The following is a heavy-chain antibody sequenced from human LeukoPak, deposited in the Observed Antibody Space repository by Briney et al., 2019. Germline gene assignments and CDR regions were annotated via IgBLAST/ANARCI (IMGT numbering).Heavy chain of an antibody. CDR3: ASIATTVNLYYYYYYMDV. CDR2: IYYSGST. D-gene: IGHD4-11*01. J-gene: IGHJ6*03. CDR1: GGSISSSSYY. Sequence: SETLSLTCTVSGGSISSSSYYWGWIRQPPGKGLEWIGSIYYSGSTYYNPSLKSRVTISVDTSKNQFSLKLSSVTAADTAVYYCASIATTVNLYYYYYYMDVWGKGTTVTVSS. V-gene: IGHV4-39*07.